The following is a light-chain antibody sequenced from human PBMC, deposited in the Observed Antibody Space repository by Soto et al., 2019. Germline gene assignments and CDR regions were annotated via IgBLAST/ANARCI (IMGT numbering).Light chain of an antibody. J-gene: IGKJ1*01. V-gene: IGKV3-11*01. CDR1: QSVSNF. CDR2: DAS. CDR3: QQYAGSPRT. Sequence: EIVLTQSPATLSLSPGERATLSCRASQSVSNFLAWYQQIPGQAPSLLIYDASNRATGIPARFSGSGSGTDFTLTISSLEPEDFAVYYCQQYAGSPRTFGQGTKVDIK.